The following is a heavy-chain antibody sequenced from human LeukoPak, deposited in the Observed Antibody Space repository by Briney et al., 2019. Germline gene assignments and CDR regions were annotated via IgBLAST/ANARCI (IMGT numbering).Heavy chain of an antibody. Sequence: SETLSLTCAVYGGSFSGYYWSWIRQPPGKGLEWIGEINHSGSTNYNPSLKSRVTISVDTSKNQFSLKLSSVTAADTAAYYCASRRFNYGFSTPFAYWGQGTLVTVSS. CDR2: INHSGST. D-gene: IGHD5-18*01. CDR3: ASRRFNYGFSTPFAY. V-gene: IGHV4-34*01. CDR1: GGSFSGYY. J-gene: IGHJ4*02.